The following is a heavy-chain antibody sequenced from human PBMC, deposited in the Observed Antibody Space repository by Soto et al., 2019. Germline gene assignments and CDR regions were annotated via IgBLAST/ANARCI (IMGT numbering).Heavy chain of an antibody. Sequence: ASVKVSCKASGYTFTSYDINWVRQATGQGLEWMGWMNPNSGNTGYAQKFQGRVTMTRNTSISTAYMELNSLRAEDTAVYYCAKGGWWESQSNTWYYFQYWGQGTPVTVSS. CDR1: GYTFTSYD. CDR2: MNPNSGNT. V-gene: IGHV1-8*01. CDR3: AKGGWWESQSNTWYYFQY. D-gene: IGHD1-26*01. J-gene: IGHJ4*02.